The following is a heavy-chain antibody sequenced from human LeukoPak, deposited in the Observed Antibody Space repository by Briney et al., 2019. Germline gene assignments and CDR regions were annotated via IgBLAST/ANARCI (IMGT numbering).Heavy chain of an antibody. CDR1: GGSISSSNW. CDR2: IYHSGST. CDR3: ARFPSTYYDSSGYYYGDY. Sequence: PSGTVSLTCAVSGGSISSSNWWSWVRQPPGKGVEWIGEIYHSGSTNYNPSLKSRVTISVDKSKNQFSLKLSSVTAADTAVYYCARFPSTYYDSSGYYYGDYWGQGTLVTVSS. J-gene: IGHJ4*02. V-gene: IGHV4-4*02. D-gene: IGHD3-22*01.